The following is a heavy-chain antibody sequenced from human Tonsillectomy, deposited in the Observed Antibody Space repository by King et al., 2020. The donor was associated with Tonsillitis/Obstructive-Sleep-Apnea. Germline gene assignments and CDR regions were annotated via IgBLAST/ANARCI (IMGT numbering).Heavy chain of an antibody. Sequence: VQLVESGAEVKKTGESVKVSCKASGYTFTSYYMHWVRQAPGQGLEWMGMINPSGGTTSYAQKFQGRDTMTRDTSTNTVYMELSSLRSEDTAVYYCARDLPCSSASCYGGSWFDPWGQGTLVTVCS. CDR1: GYTFTSYY. CDR3: ARDLPCSSASCYGGSWFDP. D-gene: IGHD2-2*01. CDR2: INPSGGTT. J-gene: IGHJ5*02. V-gene: IGHV1-46*01.